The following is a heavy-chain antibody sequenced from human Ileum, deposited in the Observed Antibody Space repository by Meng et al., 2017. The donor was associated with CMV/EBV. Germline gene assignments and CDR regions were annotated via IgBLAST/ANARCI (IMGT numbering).Heavy chain of an antibody. CDR1: FIFSNYA. CDR3: VREGMITVGQATFYFDY. V-gene: IGHV3-30-3*01. J-gene: IGHJ4*02. D-gene: IGHD3-16*01. Sequence: FIFSNYALRWVRRAPGRRLEWVATISYAGSAKFYADSVKGRFTISRDNSENTLYLQLDSLRHEDSAVYHCVREGMITVGQATFYFDYWGQGALVTVSS. CDR2: ISYAGSAK.